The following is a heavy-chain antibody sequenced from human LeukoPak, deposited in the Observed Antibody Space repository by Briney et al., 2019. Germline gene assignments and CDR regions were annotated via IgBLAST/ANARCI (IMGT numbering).Heavy chain of an antibody. Sequence: GEPLKISCEASGYSFSNYWIAWVRQMPGKGLEWVGILYPGGSETKYSPPFQGHVTISADKSINTAYLQWNSLKASDSAMYYCARRREYRNYGYYYYYLDLWGKGTTVTVSS. CDR3: ARRREYRNYGYYYYYLDL. V-gene: IGHV5-51*01. J-gene: IGHJ6*03. D-gene: IGHD2/OR15-2a*01. CDR2: LYPGGSET. CDR1: GYSFSNYW.